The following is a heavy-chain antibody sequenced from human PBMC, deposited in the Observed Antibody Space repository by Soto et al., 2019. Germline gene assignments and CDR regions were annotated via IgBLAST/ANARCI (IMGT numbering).Heavy chain of an antibody. V-gene: IGHV3-30*18. J-gene: IGHJ2*01. CDR1: GCTISSYG. CDR3: AKRAAAAGNWYFDL. D-gene: IGHD6-13*01. CDR2: ISYDGSNK. Sequence: QVQLVESGGGVVQPGRSLRLSCAASGCTISSYGMHWVRQAPGKGLEWVAVISYDGSNKYYADSVKGRFTISRDNSKNTLYLQMNSLRAEDTAVYYCAKRAAAAGNWYFDLWGRGTLVTVSS.